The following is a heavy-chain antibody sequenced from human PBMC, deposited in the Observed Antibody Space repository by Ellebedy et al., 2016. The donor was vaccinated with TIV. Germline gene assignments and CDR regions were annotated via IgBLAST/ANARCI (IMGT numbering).Heavy chain of an antibody. D-gene: IGHD3-10*01. J-gene: IGHJ3*02. Sequence: GGSLRLXCAASGFTFSSYDMHWVRQATGKGLEWVSAIGTAGDTYYPGSVKGRFTISRENAKNSLYLQMNSLRAGDTAVYYCARVRFDLGAFDIWGQGTMVTVSS. V-gene: IGHV3-13*01. CDR1: GFTFSSYD. CDR3: ARVRFDLGAFDI. CDR2: IGTAGDT.